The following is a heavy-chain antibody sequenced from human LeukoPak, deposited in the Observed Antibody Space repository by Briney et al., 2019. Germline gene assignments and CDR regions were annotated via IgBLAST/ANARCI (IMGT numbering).Heavy chain of an antibody. J-gene: IGHJ4*02. CDR2: ISYDGSNK. CDR3: AREWGYCSSASCYPGGFFDY. D-gene: IGHD2-2*01. V-gene: IGHV3-30*01. CDR1: GFTFSSYA. Sequence: AGGSLRLSCAASGFTFSSYAMHWVRQAPGKGLEWVAVISYDGSNKYYADSVKGRFTISRDNSKNTLYLQMNSLRAEDTAVYYCAREWGYCSSASCYPGGFFDYWGQGTLVTVSS.